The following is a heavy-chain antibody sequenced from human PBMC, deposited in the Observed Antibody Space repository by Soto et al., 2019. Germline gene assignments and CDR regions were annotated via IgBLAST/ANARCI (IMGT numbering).Heavy chain of an antibody. CDR2: IRSKAYGGTT. V-gene: IGHV3-49*03. Sequence: PGGSLRLSCTASGFTFGDYAMSWFRQAPGKGLEWVGFIRSKAYGGTTEYAASVKGRFTISRDDSKSIAYLQMNSLKTEDTAVYYCTRFISSSSGSGWYSFDFDYWGQGTLVTVSS. J-gene: IGHJ4*02. D-gene: IGHD6-19*01. CDR3: TRFISSSSGSGWYSFDFDY. CDR1: GFTFGDYA.